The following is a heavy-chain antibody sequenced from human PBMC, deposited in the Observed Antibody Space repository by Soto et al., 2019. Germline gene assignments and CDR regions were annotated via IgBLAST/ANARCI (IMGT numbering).Heavy chain of an antibody. CDR3: ARGTSILWWGGWFYP. D-gene: IGHD2-21*01. CDR2: IYHSGST. J-gene: IGHJ5*02. CDR1: GGSISSSNW. Sequence: QVQLQESGPGLVKPSGTLSLTCAVSGGSISSSNWWSWVRQPPGKGLEWIGEIYHSGSTNYNPSLKIRDTIALDKSKNPASLKRGPVTAAGTAGYYCARGTSILWWGGWFYPWGQGTLGTVSS. V-gene: IGHV4-4*02.